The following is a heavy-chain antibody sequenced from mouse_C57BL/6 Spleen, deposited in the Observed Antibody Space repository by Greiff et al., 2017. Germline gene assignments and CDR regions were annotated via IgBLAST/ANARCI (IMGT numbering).Heavy chain of an antibody. Sequence: QVQLQQPGAELVKPGASVKMSCKASGYTFTSYWMHWVKQRPGQGLEWIGYINPSSGYTKYNQKFKDKATLTADKSSSTAYMQLSSLTYEDSAVYYCAITTVVADYWGQGTTLTVSS. CDR1: GYTFTSYW. V-gene: IGHV1-7*01. CDR3: AITTVVADY. CDR2: INPSSGYT. D-gene: IGHD1-1*01. J-gene: IGHJ2*01.